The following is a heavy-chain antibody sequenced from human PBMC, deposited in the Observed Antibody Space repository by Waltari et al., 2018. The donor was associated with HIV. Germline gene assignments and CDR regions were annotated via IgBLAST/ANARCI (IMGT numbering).Heavy chain of an antibody. D-gene: IGHD6-13*01. CDR2: ISSSSSYI. V-gene: IGHV3-21*01. CDR3: ARDSLRGIGADGNWFDP. J-gene: IGHJ5*02. CDR1: GYTFSSDN. Sequence: EVQLVESGGGLVKPGGSLRLSCAASGYTFSSDNMNWVRQAPGKGLDWVSFISSSSSYIYYADSVKGRFTISRDNAKNSLNLQMNSLRAEDTAVYYCARDSLRGIGADGNWFDPWGQGTLVTVSS.